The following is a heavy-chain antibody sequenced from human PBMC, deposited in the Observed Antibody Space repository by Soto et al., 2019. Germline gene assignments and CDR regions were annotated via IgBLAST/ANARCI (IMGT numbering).Heavy chain of an antibody. CDR1: GFTFSSYA. Sequence: QVQLVESGGGVVQPGRSLRLSCAASGFTFSSYAMHWVRQAPGKGLEWVAVISYDGSNKYYADSVKGRFTISRDNAKNTLYQQMNSLSAEDTAVYYCARGLGYSRSWLTYYYYYGMEVWGQGTTVTVSS. D-gene: IGHD6-13*01. J-gene: IGHJ6*02. V-gene: IGHV3-30-3*01. CDR2: ISYDGSNK. CDR3: ARGLGYSRSWLTYYYYYGMEV.